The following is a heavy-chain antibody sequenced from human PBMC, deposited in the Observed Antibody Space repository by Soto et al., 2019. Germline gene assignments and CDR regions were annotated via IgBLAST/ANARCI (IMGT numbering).Heavy chain of an antibody. CDR2: CHNSGVT. J-gene: IGHJ4*02. Sequence: SETLSLTCTVTGGSISSSNYFWGWIRQSPVKGLEWIGSCHNSGVTYYNPSLKSRATVDMSKNQISLKLSSVTAADTALYYCATTSSGYPYWGRGTLVTVSS. V-gene: IGHV4-39*01. D-gene: IGHD3-22*01. CDR1: GGSISSSNYF. CDR3: ATTSSGYPY.